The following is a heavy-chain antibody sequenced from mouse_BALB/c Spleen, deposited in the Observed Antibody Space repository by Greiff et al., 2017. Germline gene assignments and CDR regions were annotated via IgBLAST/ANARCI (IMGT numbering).Heavy chain of an antibody. J-gene: IGHJ4*01. CDR1: GYSITSDYA. V-gene: IGHV3-2*02. D-gene: IGHD2-12*01. CDR3: ARLEVTPYAMDY. CDR2: ISYSGST. Sequence: EVKLVDSGPGLVKPSQSLSLTCTVTGYSITSDYAWNWLRQFPGTKLAWMGYISYSGSTSYNPSLKSRISITRDTSKNQFFLQLNSVTTEDTATYYGARLEVTPYAMDYGGQGTSVTVSS.